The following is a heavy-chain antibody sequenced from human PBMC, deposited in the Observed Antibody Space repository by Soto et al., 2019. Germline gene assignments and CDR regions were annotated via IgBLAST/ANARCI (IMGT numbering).Heavy chain of an antibody. V-gene: IGHV3-23*01. CDR3: AKDSGAVAGPY. CDR1: GFSFSSYA. CDR2: ISGGGGST. D-gene: IGHD6-19*01. Sequence: PGGSLRLSCAASGFSFSSYATSWVRQAPGKGLEWVSGISGGGGSTDYADSVKGRFTISRDNSKNTLYLQLNSLRAEDTAVYYCAKDSGAVAGPYWGQGTLVTVSS. J-gene: IGHJ4*02.